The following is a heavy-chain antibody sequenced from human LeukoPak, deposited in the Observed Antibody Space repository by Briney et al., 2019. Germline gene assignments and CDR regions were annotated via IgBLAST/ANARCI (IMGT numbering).Heavy chain of an antibody. J-gene: IGHJ5*02. V-gene: IGHV1-46*01. CDR3: AREHSGYSGYVLHYNWFDP. Sequence: GASVKVSCKASGYTFTSYYMHWVRQAPGQGLEWMGIINPSGGSTSYAQKFQGSVTMTRDTSTSPVYMELSSLRSEDTAVYYCAREHSGYSGYVLHYNWFDPWGQGTLVSVSS. CDR1: GYTFTSYY. D-gene: IGHD5-12*01. CDR2: INPSGGST.